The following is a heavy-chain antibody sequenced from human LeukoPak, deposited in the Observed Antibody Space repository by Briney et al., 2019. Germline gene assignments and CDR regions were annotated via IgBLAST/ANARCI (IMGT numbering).Heavy chain of an antibody. CDR1: GFTFDDYA. J-gene: IGHJ4*02. D-gene: IGHD6-13*01. CDR2: ISWNSGSI. CDR3: AKDLYSSSWSSGGYFDY. Sequence: QPGRSLRLSCAASGFTFDDYAMHWVRQAPGKGLEWVSGISWNSGSIGYADSVKGRFTISRDNSKNTLYLQMNSLRAEDTAVYYCAKDLYSSSWSSGGYFDYWGQGTLVTVSS. V-gene: IGHV3-9*01.